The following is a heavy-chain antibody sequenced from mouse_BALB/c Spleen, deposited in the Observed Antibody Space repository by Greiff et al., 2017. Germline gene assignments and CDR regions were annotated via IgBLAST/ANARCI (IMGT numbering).Heavy chain of an antibody. CDR1: GFTFSSYG. CDR3: ARAGTFAMDY. Sequence: EVKVVESGGGLVQPGGSLKLSCAASGFTFSSYGMSWVRQTPDKRLELVATINSNGGSTYYPDSVKGRFTISRDNAKNTLYLQMSSLKSEDTAMYYCARAGTFAMDYWGQGTSVTVSS. J-gene: IGHJ4*01. CDR2: INSNGGST. D-gene: IGHD3-3*01. V-gene: IGHV5-6-3*01.